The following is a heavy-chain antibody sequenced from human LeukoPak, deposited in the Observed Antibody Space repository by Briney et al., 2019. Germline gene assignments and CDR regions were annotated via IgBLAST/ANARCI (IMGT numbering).Heavy chain of an antibody. Sequence: GASVKVSCKASGYTFTGYYMHWVRQAPGQGLEWMGWINPNSGGTNYAQKFQGRVTMTRDTSISTAYMELSRLRSDDTAVYYCAIPRYSYGYSHFDYWGQGTLVTVSS. CDR1: GYTFTGYY. D-gene: IGHD5-18*01. J-gene: IGHJ4*02. CDR2: INPNSGGT. V-gene: IGHV1-2*02. CDR3: AIPRYSYGYSHFDY.